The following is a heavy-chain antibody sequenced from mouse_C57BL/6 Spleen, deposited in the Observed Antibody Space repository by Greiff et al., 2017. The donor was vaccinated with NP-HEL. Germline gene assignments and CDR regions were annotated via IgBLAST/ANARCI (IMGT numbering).Heavy chain of an antibody. CDR1: GYTFTDYY. J-gene: IGHJ1*03. CDR3: ARRIRAPGYFDV. V-gene: IGHV1-26*01. Sequence: EVQLQQSGPELVKPGASVKISCKASGYTFTDYYMNWVKQSHGKSLEWIGDINPNNGGTSYNQKFKGKATLTVDKSSSTAYMELRSLTSEDSAVYYCARRIRAPGYFDVWGTGTTVTVSS. CDR2: INPNNGGT.